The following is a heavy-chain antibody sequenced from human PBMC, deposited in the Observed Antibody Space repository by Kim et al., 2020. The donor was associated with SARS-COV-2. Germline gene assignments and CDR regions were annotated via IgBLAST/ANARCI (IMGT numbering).Heavy chain of an antibody. V-gene: IGHV3-33*01. D-gene: IGHD6-19*01. Sequence: GGSLRLSCAASGFTFSSYGMHWDRQAPGKGLEWVAVIWYDGSNKYYADSVKGRFTISRDNSKNTLYLQMNSLRAEDTAVYYCARDVRYSSGWLLIDPWGQGTLVTVSS. CDR3: ARDVRYSSGWLLIDP. CDR2: IWYDGSNK. J-gene: IGHJ5*02. CDR1: GFTFSSYG.